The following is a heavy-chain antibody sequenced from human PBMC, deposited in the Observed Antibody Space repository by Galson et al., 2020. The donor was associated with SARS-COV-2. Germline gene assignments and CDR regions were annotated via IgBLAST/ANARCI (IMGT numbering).Heavy chain of an antibody. CDR3: ARESCDSMTWFDP. CDR2: IITAFGTS. V-gene: IGHV1-69*13. Sequence: SVKVSCKTSGGTFSNYAISWVRQAPGQGFEWMGGIITAFGTSKYAQKFQGRVTITADASAGVVYMELTSLRSEDTAIYYCARESCDSMTWFDPWGQGTLVTVSS. D-gene: IGHD2-21*02. J-gene: IGHJ5*02. CDR1: GGTFSNYA.